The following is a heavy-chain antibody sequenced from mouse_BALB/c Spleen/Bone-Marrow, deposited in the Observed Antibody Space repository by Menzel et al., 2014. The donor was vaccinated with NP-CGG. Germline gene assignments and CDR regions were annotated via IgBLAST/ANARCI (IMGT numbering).Heavy chain of an antibody. J-gene: IGHJ2*01. CDR3: ARKGADYEDY. V-gene: IGHV1S81*02. CDR2: INPSNGRT. CDR1: GYTFTSYW. D-gene: IGHD2-4*01. Sequence: QVQLQQSGAELVKPGASVKLSCKASGYTFTSYWMHWMKQRPGQGLEWIGEINPSNGRTSYNEKFKTKATLTVDKSSNTAYMQLSRLTSEDSAVYYCARKGADYEDYWGQGTTLTVSS.